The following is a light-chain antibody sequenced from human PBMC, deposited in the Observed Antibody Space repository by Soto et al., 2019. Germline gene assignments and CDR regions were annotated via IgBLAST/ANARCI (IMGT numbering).Light chain of an antibody. CDR3: QQSYSTPPLT. J-gene: IGKJ4*01. V-gene: IGKV1-39*01. CDR1: QSISSY. Sequence: DIQMTQSPSSLSASVGDRVTITCRASQSISSYLNWYQQKPGKAPKLLIYAASSLQSGVPSRFXGSGSVTEFTLTISSLQPEYFATFYCQQSYSTPPLTFGGGTKVEIK. CDR2: AAS.